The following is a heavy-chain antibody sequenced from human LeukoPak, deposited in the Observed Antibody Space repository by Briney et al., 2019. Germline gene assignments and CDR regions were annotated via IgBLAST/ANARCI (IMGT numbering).Heavy chain of an antibody. CDR2: ISAYNGNT. V-gene: IGHV1-18*01. J-gene: IGHJ3*02. D-gene: IGHD4-23*01. CDR3: ARDVKNAYGGARSPDAFDI. Sequence: ASVKVSCKASGYTFTTYGISWLRQAPGQGLEWMGWISAYNGNTNYAQKFQGRVTMTTDTSTTTAFMELRSLRSDDTAVFYCARDVKNAYGGARSPDAFDIWGQGTKVTVSS. CDR1: GYTFTTYG.